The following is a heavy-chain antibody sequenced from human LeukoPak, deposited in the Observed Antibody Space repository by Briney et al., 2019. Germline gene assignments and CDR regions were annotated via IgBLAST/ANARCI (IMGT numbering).Heavy chain of an antibody. Sequence: SETLSLTCAVSGASIASHSWWSWVRQPPGKGLEWIGEVYHSGGANCKPSLKSRVTISVDTSRNHFSLKLTSVTAADTAVYFCAYNRNFALDNWGQGTLVTVSS. CDR3: AYNRNFALDN. D-gene: IGHD1-14*01. CDR1: GASIASHSW. J-gene: IGHJ4*01. CDR2: VYHSGGA. V-gene: IGHV4/OR15-8*01.